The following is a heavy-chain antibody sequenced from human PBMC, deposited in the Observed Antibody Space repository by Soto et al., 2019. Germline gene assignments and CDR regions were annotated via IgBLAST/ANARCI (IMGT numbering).Heavy chain of an antibody. J-gene: IGHJ5*02. V-gene: IGHV4-30-2*01. Sequence: PSETLSLTCAVSGGSISSGGYSWSWIRQPPGKGLEWIGYIYHSGSTYYNPSLKSRVTISVDRSKNQFSLKLSSVTAADTAVYYPVRAGGYCSGGRSYSGWFDPWGHGTLVTVSS. D-gene: IGHD2-15*01. CDR2: IYHSGST. CDR3: VRAGGYCSGGRSYSGWFDP. CDR1: GGSISSGGYS.